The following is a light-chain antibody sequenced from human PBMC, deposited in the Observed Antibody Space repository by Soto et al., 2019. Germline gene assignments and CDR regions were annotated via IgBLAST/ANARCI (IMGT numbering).Light chain of an antibody. CDR2: GAI. Sequence: DIQMTQSPSSLSASVGDRVTITCRISQSIGDSLNWYQQTPGKAPKLLIFGAINLQSGVPSRFSGSGAETHFTLTVSRLQPEDFATYYCQHSWTFGQGTKLEI. V-gene: IGKV1-39*01. CDR1: QSIGDS. CDR3: QHSWT. J-gene: IGKJ2*01.